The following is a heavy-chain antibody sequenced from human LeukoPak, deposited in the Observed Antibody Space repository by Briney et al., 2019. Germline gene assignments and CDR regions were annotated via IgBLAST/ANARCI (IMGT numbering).Heavy chain of an antibody. J-gene: IGHJ4*02. D-gene: IGHD2-2*01. CDR1: GGSISSGGYY. CDR2: IYHSGST. Sequence: SETLSLTCTVSGGSISSGGYYWSWIRQPPGKGLEWIGYIYHSGSTYYNPSLKSRVTISVDRSKNQFSLKLSSVTAADTAVYYCAEGRYVGYWGQGTLVTVSS. V-gene: IGHV4-30-2*01. CDR3: AEGRYVGY.